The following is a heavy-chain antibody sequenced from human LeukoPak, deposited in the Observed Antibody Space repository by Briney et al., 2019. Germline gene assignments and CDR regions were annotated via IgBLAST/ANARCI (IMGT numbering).Heavy chain of an antibody. Sequence: GGSLRLSCAASGLMFSTSGMHWVRQAPGRGLEWVAFIQYDGSEIYYADSLKGRFTISRDNSKNTLYLQMNSLRAEDTAVFYCARESGAAKIGQMLNYWGQGTLVTVSS. CDR2: IQYDGSEI. V-gene: IGHV3-30*02. D-gene: IGHD3-10*02. CDR1: GLMFSTSG. CDR3: ARESGAAKIGQMLNY. J-gene: IGHJ4*02.